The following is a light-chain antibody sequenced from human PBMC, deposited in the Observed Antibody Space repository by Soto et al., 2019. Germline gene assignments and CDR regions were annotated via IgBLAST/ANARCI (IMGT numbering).Light chain of an antibody. J-gene: IGLJ2*01. V-gene: IGLV1-44*01. CDR2: SNT. CDR3: AAWDDSLNGVV. CDR1: SSNIGSHT. Sequence: QAVVTQPPSASGTPGQTIAISCSGGSSNIGSHTVNWYQQLPGTAPRLLIYSNTQRPSGVPDRFSGSKPGTSASLAITGLQSEYEGDYYCAAWDDSLNGVVFGGGTKLTVL.